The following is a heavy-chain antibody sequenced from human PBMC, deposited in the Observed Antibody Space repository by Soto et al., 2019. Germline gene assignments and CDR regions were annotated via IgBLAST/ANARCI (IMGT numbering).Heavy chain of an antibody. D-gene: IGHD3-10*01. CDR3: AKDPRTYYYGSGSYPDY. CDR2: ISGSGGST. V-gene: IGHV3-23*01. J-gene: IGHJ4*02. Sequence: GGSLRLSCAASGFTFSSYAMSWVRQAPGKGLEWVSAISGSGGSTYYADSVKGRFTISRDNSKNTLYLQMNSLRAEDTAVYYCAKDPRTYYYGSGSYPDYWGQGTLVTVSS. CDR1: GFTFSSYA.